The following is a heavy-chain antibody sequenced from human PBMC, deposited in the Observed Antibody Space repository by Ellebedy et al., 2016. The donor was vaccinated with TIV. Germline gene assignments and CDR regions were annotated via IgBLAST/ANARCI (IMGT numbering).Heavy chain of an antibody. D-gene: IGHD6-19*01. Sequence: GESLKISCAASGFTFSLYSMNWVRQAPGKGLEWISYISSGSSSIYYADCVKGRFTITRDNDKNLLYLQMSSLRVEDTAVYYCARDFRQWLAQGDALDVWGQGTTVTVSS. CDR3: ARDFRQWLAQGDALDV. V-gene: IGHV3-48*01. CDR1: GFTFSLYS. CDR2: ISSGSSSI. J-gene: IGHJ6*02.